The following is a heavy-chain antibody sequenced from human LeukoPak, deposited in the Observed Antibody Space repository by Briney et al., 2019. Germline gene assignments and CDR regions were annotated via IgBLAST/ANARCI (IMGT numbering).Heavy chain of an antibody. Sequence: PGGSLRLSCAASGFTFSSYDMNWVRQAPGKGLEWVSYISSSGTTIYYADSVKGRFTISRDNAKNSLYLQMNSLRAEDTAVYYCAREMWFGALNHFDNWGQGTLVTVSS. V-gene: IGHV3-48*03. CDR2: ISSSGTTI. CDR1: GFTFSSYD. D-gene: IGHD3-10*01. J-gene: IGHJ4*02. CDR3: AREMWFGALNHFDN.